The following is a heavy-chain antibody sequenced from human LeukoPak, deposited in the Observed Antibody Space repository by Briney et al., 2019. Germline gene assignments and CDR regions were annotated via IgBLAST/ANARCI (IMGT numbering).Heavy chain of an antibody. CDR1: GYTFTSYA. Sequence: WASVKVSCKASGYTFTSYAISWVRQAPGQGLEWMGGIIPIFGTANYAQKFQGRVTITADKSTSTAYMELSSLRSEDTAVYYCARDYGGNSNPSGIYGLYGECYMDVWGKGTTVTVSS. D-gene: IGHD4-23*01. V-gene: IGHV1-69*06. CDR2: IIPIFGTA. J-gene: IGHJ6*03. CDR3: ARDYGGNSNPSGIYGLYGECYMDV.